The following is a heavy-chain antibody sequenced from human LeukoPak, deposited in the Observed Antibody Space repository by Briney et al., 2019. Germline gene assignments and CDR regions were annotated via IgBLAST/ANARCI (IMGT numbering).Heavy chain of an antibody. J-gene: IGHJ4*02. CDR2: INLNSGGT. V-gene: IGHV1-2*02. CDR1: GYTFTGYY. Sequence: ASVKVSCKASGYTFTGYYMHWVRQAPGQGLEWMGWINLNSGGTNYAQKFQDRVSMTRDTSISTAYMQLSRLRSDDTAVYYCARDRPHTDAWYEGRDYWGQGTLVTVSS. CDR3: ARDRPHTDAWYEGRDY. D-gene: IGHD6-13*01.